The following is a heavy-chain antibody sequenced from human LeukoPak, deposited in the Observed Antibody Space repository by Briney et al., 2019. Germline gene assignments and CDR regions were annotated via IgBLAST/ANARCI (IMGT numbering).Heavy chain of an antibody. J-gene: IGHJ4*02. V-gene: IGHV4-59*01. CDR3: ARDSGDGYNALDY. D-gene: IGHD5-24*01. CDR1: GGSISSYY. Sequence: PSETLSLTCTVSGGSISSYYWSWIRQPPGKGLEWIGYICYSGSTNYNPSLKSRVTISVDTSKNQFSLKLSSVTAADTAVYYCARDSGDGYNALDYWGQGTLVTVSS. CDR2: ICYSGST.